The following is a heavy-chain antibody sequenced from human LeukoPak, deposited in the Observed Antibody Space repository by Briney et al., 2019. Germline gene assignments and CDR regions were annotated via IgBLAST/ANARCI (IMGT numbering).Heavy chain of an antibody. D-gene: IGHD6-6*01. CDR2: IKEDGSER. CDR1: GFTFSSYW. CDR3: ARDERPEYSSSLGMDV. V-gene: IGHV3-7*03. J-gene: IGHJ6*02. Sequence: GGSLRLSCVASGFTFSSYWMTWVRQAPGKGLEWVANIKEDGSERNYVDSVKGRFTISRDNAKNSLYLQMNSLRAEDTAVYYCARDERPEYSSSLGMDVWGQGTTVTVSS.